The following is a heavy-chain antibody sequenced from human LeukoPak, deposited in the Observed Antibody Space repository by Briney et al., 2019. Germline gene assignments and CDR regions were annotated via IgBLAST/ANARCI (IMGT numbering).Heavy chain of an antibody. CDR3: AKEGPHSGSYPDAFGI. Sequence: GRSLRLSCAASGFTFSSYGMHWVRQAPGKGLEWVTVVWYDGSNKYYADSVKGRFTISRDNSKNTLYLQMNSLRAEDTAVYYCAKEGPHSGSYPDAFGIWGQGTMVTVSS. V-gene: IGHV3-33*06. J-gene: IGHJ3*02. D-gene: IGHD1-26*01. CDR1: GFTFSSYG. CDR2: VWYDGSNK.